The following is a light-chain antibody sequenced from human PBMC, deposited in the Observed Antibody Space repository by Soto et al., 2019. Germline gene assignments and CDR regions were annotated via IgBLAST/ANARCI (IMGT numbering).Light chain of an antibody. CDR3: QQYGSSSWT. J-gene: IGKJ1*01. V-gene: IGKV3-20*01. Sequence: EIVLPQSPGTLSLSPGEGSTLSCRASQSVSGSYLAWYQQKPGQAPRLLIYGASSRATGIPDRFSGSGSGTDFTLTISRLEPEDFAVYYCQQYGSSSWTFGQGTKVDI. CDR2: GAS. CDR1: QSVSGSY.